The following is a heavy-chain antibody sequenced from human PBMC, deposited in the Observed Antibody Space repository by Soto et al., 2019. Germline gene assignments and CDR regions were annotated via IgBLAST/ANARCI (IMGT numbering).Heavy chain of an antibody. J-gene: IGHJ5*02. CDR3: ARDTPHNWFDT. V-gene: IGHV3-74*01. Sequence: EVQLVESGGGLVQPGGSLRLSCAASGLTFRGYWMHWVRQVPGKGLVWVSRIDTDASITNYADFVEGRFTISRDDPKNTLYLQMNSLRAEDTAVYYCARDTPHNWFDTWGQGILVTVTS. CDR2: IDTDASIT. CDR1: GLTFRGYW.